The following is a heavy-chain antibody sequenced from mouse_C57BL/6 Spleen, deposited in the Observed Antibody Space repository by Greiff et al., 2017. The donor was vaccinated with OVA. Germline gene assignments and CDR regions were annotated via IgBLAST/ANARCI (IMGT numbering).Heavy chain of an antibody. CDR1: GFSLTSYG. V-gene: IGHV2-5*01. CDR2: IWSGGST. D-gene: IGHD4-1*01. Sequence: VQLQQSGPGLVQPSQSLSITCTVSGFSLTSYGVHWVRQSPGKGLEWLGVIWSGGSTDYNAAFMSRLSITKDNSKSQVFFKMNSLQADDTAIYDCAKARTGTGDAMDYWGQGTSVTVSS. J-gene: IGHJ4*01. CDR3: AKARTGTGDAMDY.